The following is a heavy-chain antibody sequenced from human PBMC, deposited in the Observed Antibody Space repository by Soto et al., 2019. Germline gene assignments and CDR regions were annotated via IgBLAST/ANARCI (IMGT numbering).Heavy chain of an antibody. CDR1: GYSISSGYY. CDR3: AREDTAMVKGWFDT. V-gene: IGHV4-38-2*02. Sequence: SETLPRTFAVSGYSISSGYYCGWILHPPGKGLEGIGCIYHSGSTYYKPSLNSRVTISVDTSKNRFSLKLSSVNAADTPVYYCAREDTAMVKGWFDTWGQGTLVT. CDR2: IYHSGST. J-gene: IGHJ5*02. D-gene: IGHD5-18*01.